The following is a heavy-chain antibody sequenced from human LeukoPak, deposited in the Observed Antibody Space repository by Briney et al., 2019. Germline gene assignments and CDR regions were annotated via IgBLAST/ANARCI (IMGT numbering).Heavy chain of an antibody. V-gene: IGHV4-59*01. D-gene: IGHD3-10*01. CDR2: MHYSGST. J-gene: IGHJ4*02. CDR1: GGSISSYY. Sequence: SETLSLTCTVSGGSISSYYWSWIRQPPGKGLEWIGYMHYSGSTNYNPSLKSRVTISVDTSKNQFSLKLSSVTAADTAVYYCARWILYSSGSYSGYWGQGTLVTVSS. CDR3: ARWILYSSGSYSGY.